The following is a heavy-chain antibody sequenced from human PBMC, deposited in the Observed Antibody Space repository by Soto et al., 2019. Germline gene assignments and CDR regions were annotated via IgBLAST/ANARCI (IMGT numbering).Heavy chain of an antibody. Sequence: QVQLVQSGAEVKKPGSSVTVSCKASGGTFSSYAISWVRQAPGQGLEWMGGIIPIFGTANYAQKFQGRVTITADKSTGTAYMELSSLRAEDTAVYYCARDSGITGTFGSGDYWGQGTLVTVSS. D-gene: IGHD1-7*01. CDR1: GGTFSSYA. CDR3: ARDSGITGTFGSGDY. V-gene: IGHV1-69*06. CDR2: IIPIFGTA. J-gene: IGHJ4*02.